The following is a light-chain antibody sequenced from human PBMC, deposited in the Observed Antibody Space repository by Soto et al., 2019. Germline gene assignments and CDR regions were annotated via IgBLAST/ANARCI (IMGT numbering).Light chain of an antibody. CDR1: SSDVGGYNF. CDR2: DVS. V-gene: IGLV2-14*03. Sequence: QSALTQPASVSGSPVQSITISCTGTSSDVGGYNFVSWYQQHPGKAPKFMIYDVSNRPSGVYNRFSGSKSDNTASLTISGLQAEDEADYYCSSYTSSNTYVFGTGTKLTVL. J-gene: IGLJ1*01. CDR3: SSYTSSNTYV.